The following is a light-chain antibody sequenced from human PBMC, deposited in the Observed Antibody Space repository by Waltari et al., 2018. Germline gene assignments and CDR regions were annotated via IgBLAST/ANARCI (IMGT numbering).Light chain of an antibody. J-gene: IGLJ2*01. CDR2: DVS. CDR1: SRDIGGYDY. Sequence: QSALTQPASVSGSPGQSITIPCTGTSRDIGGYDYVSWYQQHPGKAPKLMIFDVSNRPSGVSNRFSGSKSGNTASLTISGLQAEDEADYSCSSYTSSSTLVFGGGTKLTVL. CDR3: SSYTSSSTLV. V-gene: IGLV2-14*01.